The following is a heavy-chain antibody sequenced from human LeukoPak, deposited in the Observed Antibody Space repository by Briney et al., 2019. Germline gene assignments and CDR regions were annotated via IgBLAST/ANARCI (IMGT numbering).Heavy chain of an antibody. V-gene: IGHV4-30-2*01. CDR3: ARVRGDPVWFLDY. D-gene: IGHD3-10*01. CDR2: IYHSGST. CDR1: GGSISSGGYS. Sequence: SETLSLTCAVSGGSISSGGYSWSWIRQPPGKGLEWIGYIYHSGSTYYNPSLKSRVTISVDRSKNQFSLKLSSVTAADTAVYYCARVRGDPVWFLDYWGQGTPVTVSS. J-gene: IGHJ4*02.